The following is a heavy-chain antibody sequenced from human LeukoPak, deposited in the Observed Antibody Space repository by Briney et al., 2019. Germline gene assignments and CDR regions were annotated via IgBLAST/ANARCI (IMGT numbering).Heavy chain of an antibody. CDR3: ARDYYDSSGYPERDYYYGMDV. D-gene: IGHD3-22*01. CDR1: GFTFSSNW. Sequence: GGSLRLSCATSGFTFSSNWMSWVRHAPGRGLEWVANIKPDGSAEYYAASVKGRFTISRDNAKNSLYLQMNSLRAEDTAVYYCARDYYDSSGYPERDYYYGMDVWGQGTTVTVSS. V-gene: IGHV3-7*03. J-gene: IGHJ6*02. CDR2: IKPDGSAE.